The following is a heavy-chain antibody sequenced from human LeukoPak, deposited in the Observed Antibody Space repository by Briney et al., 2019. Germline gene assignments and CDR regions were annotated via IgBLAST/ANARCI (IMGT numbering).Heavy chain of an antibody. V-gene: IGHV3-33*06. Sequence: GRSLRLSCAASGFAFSSYGMHWVRQAPGKGLEWVAVIWYDGSNKYYADSVKGRFTISRDNSKNTLYLQMNSLRAEDTAVYYCAKDLGYAAGIDYWGQGTLVTVSS. J-gene: IGHJ4*02. CDR1: GFAFSSYG. CDR2: IWYDGSNK. CDR3: AKDLGYAAGIDY. D-gene: IGHD6-13*01.